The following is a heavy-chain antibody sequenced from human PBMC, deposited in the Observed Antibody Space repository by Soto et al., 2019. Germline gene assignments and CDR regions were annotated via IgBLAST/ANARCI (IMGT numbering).Heavy chain of an antibody. CDR2: IYHSGST. Sequence: PSETLSLTCAVSGGSISSNNWWGWVRQPPGKGLEWIGEIYHSGSTNYNPSLESRVTILVDKSKNKFSLNLSSVTAADTAVYYCARRTDYYASSGTFDYWGQGTLVTVSS. CDR3: ARRTDYYASSGTFDY. D-gene: IGHD3-22*01. CDR1: GGSISSNNW. J-gene: IGHJ4*02. V-gene: IGHV4-4*02.